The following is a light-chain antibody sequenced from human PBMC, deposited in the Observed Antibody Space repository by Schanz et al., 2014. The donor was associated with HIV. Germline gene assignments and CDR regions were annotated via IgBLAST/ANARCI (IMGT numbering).Light chain of an antibody. CDR1: QGFGSY. CDR3: QHYVTYSQWP. V-gene: IGKV1-9*01. Sequence: DIQLTQSPSFLSASVGDRVTLTCRASQGFGSYLAWYQQRPGKAPKLLIYATSTLQNGVPSRFSGSGFGTSFTLTISSLQPEDFATYFCQHYVTYSQWPFGQGTKVEVK. J-gene: IGKJ1*01. CDR2: ATS.